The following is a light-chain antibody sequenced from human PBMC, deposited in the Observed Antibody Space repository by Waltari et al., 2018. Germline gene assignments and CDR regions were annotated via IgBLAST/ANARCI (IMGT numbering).Light chain of an antibody. V-gene: IGKV3-15*01. CDR1: QSVNRF. J-gene: IGKJ4*01. CDR2: GTS. Sequence: CRASQSVNRFVAWYQQKPGQAPRLLIYGTSTRATGIPARFSGSGSGTEFTLTISSLQSEDFAVYYCQQYNDWPPLTFGGGTKLEIK. CDR3: QQYNDWPPLT.